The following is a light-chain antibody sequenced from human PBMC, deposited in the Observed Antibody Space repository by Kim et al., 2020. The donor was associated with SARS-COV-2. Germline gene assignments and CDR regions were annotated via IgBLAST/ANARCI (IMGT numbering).Light chain of an antibody. CDR3: QQYYSTPPT. Sequence: DIQMTQSPSSLSASVGDRVTITCRASQTISGYLDWYQQKPGKAPKLLIYAASSLLGGVPSRFSGSGSGTDFTLTISSLQPEDFATYHCQQYYSTPPTFGQGTKVDIK. J-gene: IGKJ1*01. V-gene: IGKV1-39*01. CDR2: AAS. CDR1: QTISGY.